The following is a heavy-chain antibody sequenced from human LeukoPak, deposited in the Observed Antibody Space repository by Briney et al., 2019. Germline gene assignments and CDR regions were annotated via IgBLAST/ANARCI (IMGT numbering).Heavy chain of an antibody. CDR2: IFHIVGKA. D-gene: IGHD3-10*01. CDR3: GLCFGESYYYIDV. CDR1: GGTFSSYA. V-gene: IGHV1-69*05. J-gene: IGHJ6*03. Sequence: GGSVRVSCTASGGTFSSYAISWVRQAPGKGLEWMGGIFHIVGKANYAQTVKGRVTITTDKSKSTAYMEMSSLRSEDTAVYYCGLCFGESYYYIDVWGKGTSVTVSS.